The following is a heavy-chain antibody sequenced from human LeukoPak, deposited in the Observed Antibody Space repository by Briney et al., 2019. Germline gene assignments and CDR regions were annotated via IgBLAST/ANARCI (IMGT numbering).Heavy chain of an antibody. CDR3: ARDAQGGYYNYYYGMDV. D-gene: IGHD2-15*01. Sequence: ASVKVSCKASGYTFTSYAMHWVRQAPGQRLEWMGWINAGNGNTKYSQKFQGRVTITRDTSASTAYMELSSLRSEDTAVYYCARDAQGGYYNYYYGMDVWGQGTTVTVSS. CDR2: INAGNGNT. J-gene: IGHJ6*02. V-gene: IGHV1-3*01. CDR1: GYTFTSYA.